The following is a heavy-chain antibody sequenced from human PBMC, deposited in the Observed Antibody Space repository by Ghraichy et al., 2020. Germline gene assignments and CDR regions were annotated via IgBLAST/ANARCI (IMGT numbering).Heavy chain of an antibody. J-gene: IGHJ6*02. D-gene: IGHD4-23*01. V-gene: IGHV3-48*02. CDR3: ARASTVVRFFYYDGMDV. Sequence: SCVGSGFTFSAYSMNWVRQSPGKGLEWVSHISSSSRNKFYADSVKGRFTISRDNAQNSLYLQMNSLRDEDTAVYYCARASTVVRFFYYDGMDVWGQGTTVTVSS. CDR1: GFTFSAYS. CDR2: ISSSSRNK.